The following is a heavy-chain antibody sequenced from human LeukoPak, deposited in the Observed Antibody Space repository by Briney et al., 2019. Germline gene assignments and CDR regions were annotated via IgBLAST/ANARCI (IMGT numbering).Heavy chain of an antibody. CDR3: ARIPEGQTASFVY. D-gene: IGHD2-21*02. J-gene: IGHJ4*02. CDR2: IYHSGST. Sequence: SDTQSLTCGVSGYSISRGYSWGWIRQPPGKGLEWIGSIYHSGSTYYNPSLRSRVTISVDTSKNQFSLKLRSVTAADTAVYYCARIPEGQTASFVYWGQGTLVTVST. CDR1: GYSISRGYS. V-gene: IGHV4-38-2*01.